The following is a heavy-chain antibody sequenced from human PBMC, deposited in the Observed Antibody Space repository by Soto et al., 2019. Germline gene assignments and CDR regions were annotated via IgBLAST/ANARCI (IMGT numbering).Heavy chain of an antibody. CDR1: GFTFGAYS. V-gene: IGHV3-30-3*01. Sequence: GGSLRLSCAVSGFTFGAYSIHWVRQAPFKGLEWVAVISYGGISKNYADSVKGRFTISRDNSKNTLFLQVSSLRDEDTALYYCARGAVNTNYYYYGMDVWGRGTTVTVFS. CDR2: ISYGGISK. D-gene: IGHD4-17*01. CDR3: ARGAVNTNYYYYGMDV. J-gene: IGHJ6*02.